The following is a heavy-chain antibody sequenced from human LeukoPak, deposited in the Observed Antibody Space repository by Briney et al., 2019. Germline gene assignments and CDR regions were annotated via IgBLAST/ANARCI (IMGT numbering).Heavy chain of an antibody. D-gene: IGHD3-22*01. CDR2: INPSGGST. J-gene: IGHJ4*02. CDR1: GYTFTRYY. Sequence: ASVKVSCKAFGYTFTRYYMHWVRQAPGQGREWMGIINPSGGSTSYAQKFQGRFTVTRDTSTSTVYMELSSLRSEDTAVYYCARPYDSSGYYYDYWGQGTLVTVFS. V-gene: IGHV1-46*01. CDR3: ARPYDSSGYYYDY.